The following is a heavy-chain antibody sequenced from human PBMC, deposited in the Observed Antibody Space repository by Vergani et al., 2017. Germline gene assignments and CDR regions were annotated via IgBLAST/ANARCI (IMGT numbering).Heavy chain of an antibody. Sequence: QVQLVQSGAEVKKPGASVKVSCKASGYTFNSYGISWVRQAPGQGLEWMGGISSYNGNTNYAQKLQGRVTMSTDTSRSTAYMELRSLRSDDTAVYYCGIHSVATTLDSWGQGTLVTVSS. J-gene: IGHJ4*02. D-gene: IGHD5-12*01. V-gene: IGHV1-18*04. CDR1: GYTFNSYG. CDR2: ISSYNGNT. CDR3: GIHSVATTLDS.